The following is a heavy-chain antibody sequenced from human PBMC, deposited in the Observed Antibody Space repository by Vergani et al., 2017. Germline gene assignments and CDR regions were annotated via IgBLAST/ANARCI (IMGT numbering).Heavy chain of an antibody. D-gene: IGHD7-27*01. V-gene: IGHV1-69*13. CDR2: IIPIFGTA. J-gene: IGHJ6*03. CDR1: GGTFSSYA. Sequence: QVQLVQSGAEVKKPGSSVKVSCKASGGTFSSYAISWVRQAPGQGLEWMGGIIPIFGTATYAQKFQGRVTITADESTITAYMELSNLRSEDTAMYYCARALALTGDTGAYYYYYMDVWGKGSTVTVSS. CDR3: ARALALTGDTGAYYYYYMDV.